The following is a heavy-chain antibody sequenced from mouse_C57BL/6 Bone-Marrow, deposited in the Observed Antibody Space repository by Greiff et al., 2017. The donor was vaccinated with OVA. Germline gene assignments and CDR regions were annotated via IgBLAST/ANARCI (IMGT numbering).Heavy chain of an antibody. J-gene: IGHJ4*01. CDR2: ISSGSSTI. CDR1: GFTFSDYG. Sequence: EVQVVESGGGLVKPGGSLKLSCAASGFTFSDYGMHWVRQAPEKGLEWVAYISSGSSTIYYAHTVKGRFTISRDNANNTLFLQMTSLRSEDTAKYYCATDDAMGYWGRGTGVSVST. V-gene: IGHV5-17*01. CDR3: ATDDAMGY.